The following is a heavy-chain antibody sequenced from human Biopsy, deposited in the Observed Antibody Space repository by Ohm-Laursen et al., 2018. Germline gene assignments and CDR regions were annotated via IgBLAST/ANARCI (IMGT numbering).Heavy chain of an antibody. J-gene: IGHJ4*02. Sequence: GSLRLSCAASGFTFTDVYMHWVRQAPGKGLEWVGRIRDKASSYTIEYATTVKGRFTISRDDSKNSVYLQMNSLKTEDTAVYYCTLEGAGFDNWGQGTLVTVS. CDR2: IRDKASSYTI. CDR3: TLEGAGFDN. CDR1: GFTFTDVY. V-gene: IGHV3-72*01. D-gene: IGHD3-10*01.